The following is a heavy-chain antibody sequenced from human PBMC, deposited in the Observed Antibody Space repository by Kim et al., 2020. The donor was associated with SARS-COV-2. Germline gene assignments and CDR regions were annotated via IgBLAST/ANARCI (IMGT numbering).Heavy chain of an antibody. V-gene: IGHV4-59*08. CDR3: ARHGVAAAGTRWFDP. CDR1: GGSISSYY. Sequence: SETLSLTCTVSGGSISSYYWSWIRQPPGKGLEWIGYIYYSGSTNYNPSLKSRVTISVDTSKNQFSLKLSSVTAADTAVYYCARHGVAAAGTRWFDPWGQGTLVTVSS. CDR2: IYYSGST. D-gene: IGHD6-13*01. J-gene: IGHJ5*02.